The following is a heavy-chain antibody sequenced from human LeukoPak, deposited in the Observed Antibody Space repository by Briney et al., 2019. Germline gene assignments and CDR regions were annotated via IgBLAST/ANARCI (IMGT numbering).Heavy chain of an antibody. CDR1: GFTFSTYA. CDR3: ARDRMGVGDS. J-gene: IGHJ4*02. V-gene: IGHV3-64*01. CDR2: ITSNGDNT. Sequence: GGSLRLSCAASGFTFSTYALHWVRQAPGKGLEYVSSITSNGDNTYYANSVEGRFTISRDNSKNTLYLEMGSLRAEDMAVYYCARDRMGVGDSWGQGPLVTVS. D-gene: IGHD3-3*01.